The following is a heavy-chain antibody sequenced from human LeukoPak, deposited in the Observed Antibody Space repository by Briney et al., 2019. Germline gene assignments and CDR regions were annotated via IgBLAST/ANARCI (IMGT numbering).Heavy chain of an antibody. J-gene: IGHJ4*02. Sequence: PSQTLSLTCTVSGGSISSGSYFWSWTRQPAGKGLEWIGRIYTSGSTDYNPSLQGRVTMSVDTSKNQFSLKLNSVTAADTAVYYCARDQQLSYCGGDCYPANWGQGTLVTVSS. CDR3: ARDQQLSYCGGDCYPAN. CDR1: GGSISSGSYF. CDR2: IYTSGST. D-gene: IGHD2-21*02. V-gene: IGHV4-61*02.